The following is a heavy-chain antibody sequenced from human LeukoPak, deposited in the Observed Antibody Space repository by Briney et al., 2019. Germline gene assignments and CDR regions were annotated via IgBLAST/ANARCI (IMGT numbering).Heavy chain of an antibody. CDR3: ARATRRSSGLDY. J-gene: IGHJ4*02. D-gene: IGHD6-19*01. CDR1: GFTFSSYA. V-gene: IGHV4-34*01. CDR2: INHSGST. Sequence: LSCAASGFTFSSYAMHWIRQPPGKGLEWIGEINHSGSTNYNPSLKSRVTISVDTSKNQFSLKLSSVTAADTAVYYCARATRRSSGLDYWGQGTLVTVSS.